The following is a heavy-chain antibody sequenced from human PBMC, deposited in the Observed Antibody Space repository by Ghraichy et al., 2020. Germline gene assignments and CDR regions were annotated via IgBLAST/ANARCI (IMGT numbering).Heavy chain of an antibody. CDR3: SRERRTVFTSRGVGAFDI. CDR2: IRSKAYGGTT. J-gene: IGHJ3*02. Sequence: GGSLRLSCTGSGFTFGDHAMSWFRQAPGKGLEWEGFIRSKAYGGTTEYAASVKGRFTISRDDSKSIAYLQMNSLKTEDTAVYYCSRERRTVFTSRGVGAFDIWGQGTMVTVSS. CDR1: GFTFGDHA. V-gene: IGHV3-49*03. D-gene: IGHD3-10*01.